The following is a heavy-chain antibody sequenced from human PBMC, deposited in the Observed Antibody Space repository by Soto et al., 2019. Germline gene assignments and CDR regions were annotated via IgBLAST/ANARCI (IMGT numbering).Heavy chain of an antibody. V-gene: IGHV1-69*08. CDR3: ARATTATSYFDY. J-gene: IGHJ4*02. D-gene: IGHD4-17*01. CDR1: GGTFSSYT. Sequence: SVKVSCKASGGTFSSYTISWVRQAPGKGLEWMGRIIPIHGKANYAQKFQGRVTMTADTSTSTAYMELRTLRSDDTAVYYCARATTATSYFDYWGQGTLVTVSS. CDR2: IIPIHGKA.